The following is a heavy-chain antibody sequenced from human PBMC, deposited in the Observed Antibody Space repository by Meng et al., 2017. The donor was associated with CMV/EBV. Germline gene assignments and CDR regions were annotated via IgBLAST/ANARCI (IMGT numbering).Heavy chain of an antibody. Sequence: SGFNFSNYWMHWVRQDPGKGLVWVSRIDTDGTITSYADSVKGRFTVSRDNSKNTLYLQMNSLRAEDTAVYYCTRDAADSSSPAWFDPWGQGTLVTVSS. J-gene: IGHJ5*02. V-gene: IGHV3-74*01. CDR3: TRDAADSSSPAWFDP. D-gene: IGHD6-13*01. CDR2: IDTDGTIT. CDR1: GFNFSNYW.